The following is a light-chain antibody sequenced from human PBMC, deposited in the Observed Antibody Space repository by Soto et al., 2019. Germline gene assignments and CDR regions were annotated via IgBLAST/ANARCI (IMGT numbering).Light chain of an antibody. CDR3: QQYSNSPPWT. CDR1: QSVGSSY. CDR2: GAS. Sequence: EVAMMQSPDTRSVSPHATCSLSCRASQSVGSSYLAWYQQKPGQAPRLLFYGASSRATGIPDRFSGSGSGTDFTLTISRLEPEDFAVYYCQQYSNSPPWTFGQGTKVDIK. J-gene: IGKJ1*01. V-gene: IGKV3-20*01.